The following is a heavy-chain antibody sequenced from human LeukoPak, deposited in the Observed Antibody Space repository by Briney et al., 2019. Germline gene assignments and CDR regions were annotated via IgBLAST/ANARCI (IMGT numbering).Heavy chain of an antibody. CDR1: GGSITSSQYY. CDR2: IHYTGIT. CDR3: VXRXXDXXXXXDY. Sequence: SETLSLTCTVSGGSITSSQYYWGWIRQPPGKGLEWIGSIHYTGITYYNPSLKTRVTISVDTSKNQFSLTLSSVTAADTSVYXCVXRXXDXXXXXDYWXXGTLVTVS. V-gene: IGHV4-39*01. J-gene: IGHJ4*01. D-gene: IGHD1-14*01.